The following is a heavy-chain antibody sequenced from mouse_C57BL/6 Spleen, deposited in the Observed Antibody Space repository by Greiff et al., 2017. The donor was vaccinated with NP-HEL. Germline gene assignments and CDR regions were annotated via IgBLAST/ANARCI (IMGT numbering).Heavy chain of an antibody. CDR2: IYPGDGDT. Sequence: QVQLKQSGPELVKPGASVKISCKASGYAFSSSWMNWVKQRPGKGLEWIGRIYPGDGDTNYNGKFKGKATLTADKSSSTAYMQLSSLTSEDSAVYFCAPYDYGEGAWFAYWGQGTLVTVSA. D-gene: IGHD2-4*01. CDR3: APYDYGEGAWFAY. CDR1: GYAFSSSW. J-gene: IGHJ3*01. V-gene: IGHV1-82*01.